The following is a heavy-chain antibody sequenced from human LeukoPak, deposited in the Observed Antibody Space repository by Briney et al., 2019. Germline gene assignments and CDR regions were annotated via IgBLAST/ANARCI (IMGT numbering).Heavy chain of an antibody. CDR3: AKDRDYDFWSGPS. V-gene: IGHV3-23*01. CDR1: GFTFSNYA. J-gene: IGHJ5*02. Sequence: GGSLRLSCAASGFTFSNYAMSWVRQAPGKGLEWVSAISSSGGNTYYAADSVKGRFTISRDNSKNTLYLQMNSLRAEDTAVYYCAKDRDYDFWSGPSWGQGTLVTVSS. D-gene: IGHD3-3*01. CDR2: ISSSGGNT.